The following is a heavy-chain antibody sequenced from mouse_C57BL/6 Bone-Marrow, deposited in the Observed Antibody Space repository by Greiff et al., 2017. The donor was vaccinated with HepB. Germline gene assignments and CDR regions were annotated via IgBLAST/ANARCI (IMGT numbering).Heavy chain of an antibody. V-gene: IGHV5-15*04. CDR1: GFTFSDYG. J-gene: IGHJ1*03. CDR2: ISNLAYSI. CDR3: ARQGDWDWYFDV. D-gene: IGHD4-1*01. Sequence: EVKVEESGGGLVQPGGSLKLSCAASGFTFSDYGMAWVRQAPRKGPEWVAFISNLAYSIYYADTVTGRFTISRENAKNTLYLEMSSLRSEDTAMYYCARQGDWDWYFDVWGTGTTVTVSS.